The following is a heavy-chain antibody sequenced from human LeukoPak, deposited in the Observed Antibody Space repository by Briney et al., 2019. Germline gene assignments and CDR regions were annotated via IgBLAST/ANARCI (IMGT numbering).Heavy chain of an antibody. V-gene: IGHV4-4*09. D-gene: IGHD3-22*01. Sequence: PSQTLSLTCTVSGGSISSYYWSWIRQPPGKGLEWIGYIYTSGSTNYNPSLKSRVTISVDTSKNQFSLKLSSVTAADTAVYYCARLPYYYDSSGYLSFGPNAFDIWGQGTMVTVSS. CDR2: IYTSGST. J-gene: IGHJ3*02. CDR3: ARLPYYYDSSGYLSFGPNAFDI. CDR1: GGSISSYY.